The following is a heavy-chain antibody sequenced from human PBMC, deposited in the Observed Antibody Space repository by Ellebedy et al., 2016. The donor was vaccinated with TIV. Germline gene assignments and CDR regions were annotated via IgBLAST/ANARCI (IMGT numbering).Heavy chain of an antibody. D-gene: IGHD6-19*01. Sequence: GESLKISCAASGFTFSSYAMSWVRQAPGKGLEWVSAISGSGGSTYYADSVKGRFTISRDNSKNTLYLQMNSLRAEDTDVYYCAKAYSSGWYYFDYWGQGTLVTVSS. V-gene: IGHV3-23*01. CDR2: ISGSGGST. CDR3: AKAYSSGWYYFDY. J-gene: IGHJ4*02. CDR1: GFTFSSYA.